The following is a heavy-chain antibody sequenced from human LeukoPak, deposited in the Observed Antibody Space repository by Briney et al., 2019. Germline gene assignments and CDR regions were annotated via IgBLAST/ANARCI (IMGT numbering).Heavy chain of an antibody. CDR1: GGTFSSYA. V-gene: IGHV1-2*02. CDR3: ARESYYDSSGYRDAFDI. CDR2: INPNSGGT. Sequence: ASVKVSCKASGGTFSSYAISWVRQAPGQGLEWMGWINPNSGGTNYAQKFQGRVTMTRDTSISTAYMELSRLRSDDTAVYYCARESYYDSSGYRDAFDIWGQGTMVTVSS. J-gene: IGHJ3*02. D-gene: IGHD3-22*01.